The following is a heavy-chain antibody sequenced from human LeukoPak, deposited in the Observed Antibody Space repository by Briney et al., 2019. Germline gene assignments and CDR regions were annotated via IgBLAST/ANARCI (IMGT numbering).Heavy chain of an antibody. J-gene: IGHJ3*02. CDR2: LYYSGST. CDR1: GGSISNYY. V-gene: IGHV4-59*08. CDR3: ARSAIDAFDI. D-gene: IGHD6-25*01. Sequence: PSETLSLTCTVSGGSISNYYWSWIRQPPGKGLECIGYLYYSGSTNYSPSLKSRVTISVDTSKNQFSLKLSSVTAADTVVYYCARSAIDAFDIWGQGTMVTVSS.